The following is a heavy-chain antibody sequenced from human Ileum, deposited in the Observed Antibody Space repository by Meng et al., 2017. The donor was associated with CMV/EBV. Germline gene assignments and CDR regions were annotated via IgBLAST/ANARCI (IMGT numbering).Heavy chain of an antibody. CDR1: GYTFTGYD. D-gene: IGHD3-10*01. CDR2: INPNSGGT. V-gene: IGHV1-2*02. J-gene: IGHJ6*02. CDR3: ARYMVRGVIITGGMDV. Sequence: ASVKVSCKASGYTFTGYDMHWVRQAPGQGLEWMGWINPNSGGTNYAQKFQGRVTMTRDTSISTAYMELSRLRSDGTAVYYCARYMVRGVIITGGMDVWGQGTTVTVSS.